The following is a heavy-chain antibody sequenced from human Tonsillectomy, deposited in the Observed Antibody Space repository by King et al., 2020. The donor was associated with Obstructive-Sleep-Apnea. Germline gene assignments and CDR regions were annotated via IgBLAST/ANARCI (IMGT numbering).Heavy chain of an antibody. Sequence: VRLVESGGGLVQPGGSLRLSCTASGLTVRSNYMSWVRQAPGKGLEWVSVIYSDGSTYYADSVKGRFTISRDKSKNTLYLQMNSLRAEDTAVYYCARDHYDSSDYFYFDYWGQGTLVTVSS. D-gene: IGHD3-22*01. V-gene: IGHV3-66*01. J-gene: IGHJ4*02. CDR3: ARDHYDSSDYFYFDY. CDR2: IYSDGST. CDR1: GLTVRSNY.